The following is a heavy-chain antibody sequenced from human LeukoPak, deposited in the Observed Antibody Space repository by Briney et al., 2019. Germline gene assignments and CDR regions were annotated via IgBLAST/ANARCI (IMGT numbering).Heavy chain of an antibody. CDR1: GFSFSSYD. J-gene: IGHJ4*02. V-gene: IGHV3-48*03. Sequence: GGSLRLSCAASGFSFSSYDMHWVRQAPGKGLEWVSYISSSGSTIYYADSVKGRFTISRDNAKNSLYLQMNSLRAEDTAVYYCASPGGKSRVDYWGQGTLVTVSS. CDR3: ASPGGKSRVDY. CDR2: ISSSGSTI. D-gene: IGHD1-26*01.